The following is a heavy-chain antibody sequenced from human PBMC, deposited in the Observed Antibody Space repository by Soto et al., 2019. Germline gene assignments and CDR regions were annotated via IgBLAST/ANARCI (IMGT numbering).Heavy chain of an antibody. V-gene: IGHV1-69*01. J-gene: IGHJ6*02. D-gene: IGHD6-13*01. Sequence: QVQLVQSGAEVKKPGSSVKVSCKASGGTFSSYAISWVRQAPGQGLEWMGGIIPIFGTANYAQTFQGRVTIAANETTSTAYMELLSLKSEYTAVYYCASSYSSSGYSVGGAYYYGMDVWGQGTTVTVSS. CDR1: GGTFSSYA. CDR3: ASSYSSSGYSVGGAYYYGMDV. CDR2: IIPIFGTA.